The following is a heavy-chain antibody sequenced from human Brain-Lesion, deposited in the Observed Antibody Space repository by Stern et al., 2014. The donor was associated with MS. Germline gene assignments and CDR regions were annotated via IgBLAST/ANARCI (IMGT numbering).Heavy chain of an antibody. CDR2: IYISIYISGST. J-gene: IGHJ4*02. Sequence: QVQLVQSGPGLVKPSQTLSLTCTVSGGSMNSRPYYWNWLRQPAGKALEWIGRIYISIYISGSTNYNPSLESRVTISIDTSKTQLPLKLGSVTAADTAVYYCAREGETSDFFPFDYWGQGAQGIVSA. D-gene: IGHD3/OR15-3a*01. CDR1: GGSMNSRPYY. V-gene: IGHV4-61*02. CDR3: AREGETSDFFPFDY.